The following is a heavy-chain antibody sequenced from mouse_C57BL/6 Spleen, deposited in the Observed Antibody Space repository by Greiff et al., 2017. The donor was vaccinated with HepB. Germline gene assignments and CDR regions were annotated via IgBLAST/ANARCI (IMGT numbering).Heavy chain of an antibody. V-gene: IGHV1-59*01. CDR3: ARDSNYRYWYFDV. CDR2: IDPSDSYT. CDR1: GYTFTSYW. Sequence: QVQLQQPGAELVRPGTSVKLSCKASGYTFTSYWMHWVKQRPGQGLEWIGVIDPSDSYTNYNQKFKGKATLTVDTSSSTAYMQLSSLTSEDSAVYYCARDSNYRYWYFDVWGTGTTVTVSS. D-gene: IGHD2-5*01. J-gene: IGHJ1*03.